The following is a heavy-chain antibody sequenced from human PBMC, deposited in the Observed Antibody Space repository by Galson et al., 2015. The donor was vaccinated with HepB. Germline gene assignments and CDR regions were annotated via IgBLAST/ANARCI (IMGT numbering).Heavy chain of an antibody. CDR2: IKSKTDGGTT. CDR1: GFTFSNAW. CDR3: TTEVTFIVVVPAADDY. Sequence: SLRLSCAASGFTFSNAWMSWVRQAPGKGLEWVGRIKSKTDGGTTDYAAPVKGRFTISRDDSKNTLYLQMNSLKTEDTAVYYCTTEVTFIVVVPAADDYWGQGTLVTVSS. V-gene: IGHV3-15*01. J-gene: IGHJ4*02. D-gene: IGHD2-2*01.